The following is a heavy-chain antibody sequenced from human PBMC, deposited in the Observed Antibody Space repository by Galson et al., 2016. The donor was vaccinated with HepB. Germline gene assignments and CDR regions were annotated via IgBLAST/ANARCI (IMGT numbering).Heavy chain of an antibody. V-gene: IGHV3-23*01. D-gene: IGHD6-13*01. CDR1: GFTFSSYA. J-gene: IGHJ4*02. CDR3: AKRIGAGGQFDY. CDR2: ISITVSST. Sequence: SLRLSCAASGFTFSSYAMSWVRQAPGKGLEWVSAISITVSSTYYADSVKGRFSISRDNSKNTLYLQMNTLRSEDTDIYYCAKRIGAGGQFDYWGQGTLVTVSS.